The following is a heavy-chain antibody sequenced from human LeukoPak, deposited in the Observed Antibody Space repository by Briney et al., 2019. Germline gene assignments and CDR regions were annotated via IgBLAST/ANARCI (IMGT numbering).Heavy chain of an antibody. J-gene: IGHJ4*02. D-gene: IGHD6-13*01. CDR1: GFTVSNNH. V-gene: IGHV3-53*01. CDR3: ASSSWYGGFDY. Sequence: GSLRLSCAASGFTVSNNHMNWVRQAPGKGLEWVSVIHSADTTYYADSVKGRFTISRDNSKNTLYLQMNSLRAEDTAVYYCASSSWYGGFDYWGQGTLVTVSS. CDR2: IHSADTT.